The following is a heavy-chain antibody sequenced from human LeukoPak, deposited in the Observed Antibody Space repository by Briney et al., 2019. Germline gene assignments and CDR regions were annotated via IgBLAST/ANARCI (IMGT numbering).Heavy chain of an antibody. Sequence: GGSLRLSCAASGFTFSSYWMHWVRHAPGKGLEWVSSISSSSSYIYYADSVKGRLTISRDNAKNSLYLQMNSLRSEDTAVYYCARDQGDYYDSSGYYYYWGQGTLVTVSS. J-gene: IGHJ4*02. CDR1: GFTFSSYW. D-gene: IGHD3-22*01. CDR3: ARDQGDYYDSSGYYYY. CDR2: ISSSSSYI. V-gene: IGHV3-21*01.